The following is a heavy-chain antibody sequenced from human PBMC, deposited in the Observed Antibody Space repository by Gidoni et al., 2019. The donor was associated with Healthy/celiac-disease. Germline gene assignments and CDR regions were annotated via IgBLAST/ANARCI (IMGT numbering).Heavy chain of an antibody. CDR2: ISGSCGST. V-gene: IGHV3-23*01. Sequence: EVQLLESGGGLVQPRVSLRLYCAASGVTFSSYAMRWVRQAPGKGLAWGSEISGSCGSTYYADSVKGRFTISRDNSKNTLYLQMNSLRAEDTAVYYCAKDRDSSGHPGAFDIWGQGTMVTVSA. CDR3: AKDRDSSGHPGAFDI. CDR1: GVTFSSYA. J-gene: IGHJ3*02. D-gene: IGHD3-22*01.